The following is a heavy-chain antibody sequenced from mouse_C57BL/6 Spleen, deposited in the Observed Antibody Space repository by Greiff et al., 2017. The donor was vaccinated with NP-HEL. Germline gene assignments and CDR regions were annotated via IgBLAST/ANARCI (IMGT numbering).Heavy chain of an antibody. CDR3: ASHDGYYNAWFAY. CDR1: GYTFTDYY. Sequence: EVQLQQSGPVLVKPGASVKMSCKASGYTFTDYYMNWVKQSHGKSLEWIGVINPYNGGTSYNQKFKGKATLTVDKSSSTAYMELNSLTSEDSAVYYCASHDGYYNAWFAYWGQGTLVTVSA. V-gene: IGHV1-19*01. CDR2: INPYNGGT. J-gene: IGHJ3*01. D-gene: IGHD2-3*01.